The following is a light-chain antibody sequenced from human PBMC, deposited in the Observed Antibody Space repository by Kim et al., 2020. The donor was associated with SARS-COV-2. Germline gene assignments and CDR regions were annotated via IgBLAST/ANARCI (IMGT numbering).Light chain of an antibody. V-gene: IGKV1-39*01. J-gene: IGKJ4*01. Sequence: DIQMTQSPSSLSASVGDRVTITCRASQSISSYLNWYQQKPGKAPKLLIYAASSLQSGVPSRFSGSGSGTDFTLTINSLQPEDFATYYWQQIYSTPFPFGVGAKVDIK. CDR2: AAS. CDR3: QQIYSTPFP. CDR1: QSISSY.